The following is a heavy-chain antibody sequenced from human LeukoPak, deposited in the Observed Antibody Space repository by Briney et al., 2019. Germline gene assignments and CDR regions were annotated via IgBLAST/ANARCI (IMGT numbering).Heavy chain of an antibody. V-gene: IGHV4-59*11. CDR3: AKHLTNAYYDMIWFDP. CDR1: GGSMSSHY. Sequence: SETLSLTCSVSGGSMSSHYWSWIRQPPGKGLEWIGYICYSGSTNYNPSLKSRVTISLDTSKNQFSLKLSSVTAADTAVYYCAKHLTNAYYDMIWFDPWGQGTLVTVSS. CDR2: ICYSGST. D-gene: IGHD3-16*01. J-gene: IGHJ5*02.